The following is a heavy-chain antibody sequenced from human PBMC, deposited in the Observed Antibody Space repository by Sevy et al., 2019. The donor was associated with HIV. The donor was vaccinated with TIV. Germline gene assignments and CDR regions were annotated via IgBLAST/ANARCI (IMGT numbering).Heavy chain of an antibody. Sequence: SETLSLTCTVSGGSIRSYYWSWIRQPAGKGLEWIGRIYTSGNTNHNPSLKSRVTMSIDMSKNQFSLKLSSVTAADTAVYYCAGELLWGRGTLVTVSS. V-gene: IGHV4-4*07. CDR3: AGELL. CDR2: IYTSGNT. J-gene: IGHJ2*01. CDR1: GGSIRSYY.